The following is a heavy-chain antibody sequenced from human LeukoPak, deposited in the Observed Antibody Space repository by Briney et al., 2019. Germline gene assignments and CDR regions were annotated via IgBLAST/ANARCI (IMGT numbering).Heavy chain of an antibody. J-gene: IGHJ5*02. CDR1: GFTFSSYT. V-gene: IGHV3-23*01. Sequence: GGSLRLSCAASGFTFSSYTMNWVRQAPGKGLEWVSSITSGGVNTYYATSVKGRFTISRDNSKNTLYLQMNSLRAEDTAVYYCAKARSSGWYGGNWFDPWGQGTLVTVSS. CDR2: ITSGGVNT. D-gene: IGHD6-19*01. CDR3: AKARSSGWYGGNWFDP.